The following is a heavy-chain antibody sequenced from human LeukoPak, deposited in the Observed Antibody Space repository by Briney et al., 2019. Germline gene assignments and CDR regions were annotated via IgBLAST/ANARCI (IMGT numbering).Heavy chain of an antibody. Sequence: SETLSLTCTVSGGSISSYYWSWIRQPPGKGLEWIGYIFHSGSTYYNPSLKSRVTISVDRSKNQFSLKLSSVTAADTAVYYCARDYYGSGSYPLWGQGTLVTVSS. CDR3: ARDYYGSGSYPL. CDR1: GGSISSYY. CDR2: IFHSGST. D-gene: IGHD3-10*01. V-gene: IGHV4-59*12. J-gene: IGHJ4*02.